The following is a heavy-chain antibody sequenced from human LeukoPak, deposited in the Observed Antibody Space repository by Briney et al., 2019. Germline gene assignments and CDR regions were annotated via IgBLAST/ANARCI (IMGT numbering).Heavy chain of an antibody. V-gene: IGHV3-23*01. J-gene: IGHJ6*03. CDR2: ISGSGSST. CDR1: GFTFSDYY. CDR3: AKGPIAAATYYYYYYMDV. D-gene: IGHD6-13*01. Sequence: GGSLRLSCAASGFTFSDYYMSWIRQAPGKGLEWVSAISGSGSSTYYADSVKGRFTISRDNSKNTLFLQVNSLRAEDTAVYYCAKGPIAAATYYYYYYMDVWGKGTTVTVSS.